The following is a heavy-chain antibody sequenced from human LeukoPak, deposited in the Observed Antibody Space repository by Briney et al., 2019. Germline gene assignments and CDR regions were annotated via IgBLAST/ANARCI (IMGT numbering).Heavy chain of an antibody. CDR2: INWNGGST. CDR1: GFTFDDYG. V-gene: IGHV3-20*04. Sequence: GGSLRLSCAASGFTFDDYGMSGVRQAPGKGLEWVSGINWNGGSTGYADSVKGRFTISRDNAKNSLYLQMNSLRAEDTALYYCARGDSTGWANYYFDYWGQGNLVTVSS. J-gene: IGHJ4*02. D-gene: IGHD6-19*01. CDR3: ARGDSTGWANYYFDY.